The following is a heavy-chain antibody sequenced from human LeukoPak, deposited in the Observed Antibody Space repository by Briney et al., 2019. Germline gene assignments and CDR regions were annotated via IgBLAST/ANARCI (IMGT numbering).Heavy chain of an antibody. Sequence: ASVKVSCKVSGYTLTELSMHWVRQAPAKGQEWLGGFDPEDGETIYAQKFQGRVTMTEDTSTDTAYMELSSLRSEDTAVYYCATLPGGWLVQDYWGQGTLVTVSS. CDR3: ATLPGGWLVQDY. J-gene: IGHJ4*02. CDR2: FDPEDGET. V-gene: IGHV1-24*01. D-gene: IGHD6-19*01. CDR1: GYTLTELS.